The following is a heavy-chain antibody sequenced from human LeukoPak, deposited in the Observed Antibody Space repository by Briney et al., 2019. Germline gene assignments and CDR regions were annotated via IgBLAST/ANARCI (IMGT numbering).Heavy chain of an antibody. V-gene: IGHV3-21*01. CDR1: GFTFSSYN. CDR3: ARDLSVGAKPDLGFDY. J-gene: IGHJ4*02. CDR2: ISSSSSYI. D-gene: IGHD1-26*01. Sequence: PGGSLRLSCPASGFTFSSYNMNWVRQAPGKGLEWVSSISSSSSYIYYADSVKGRFTISRDNAKNSLYLQMISLRAEDTAVYYCARDLSVGAKPDLGFDYWGQGTLATVSS.